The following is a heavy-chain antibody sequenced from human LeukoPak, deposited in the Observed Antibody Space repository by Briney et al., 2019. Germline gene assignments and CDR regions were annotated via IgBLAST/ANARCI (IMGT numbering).Heavy chain of an antibody. V-gene: IGHV3-33*01. D-gene: IGHD4-17*01. J-gene: IGHJ4*02. CDR2: IWYDGSNK. CDR1: GFTFSSYG. Sequence: PGRSLRLSCAASGFTFSSYGMHWVRQAPGKGLEWVAVIWYDGSNKYYADSVKGRFTISRDNAKNSLYLQMNSLRAEDTAVYYCARDGGYGDSPKLWGQGTLVTVSS. CDR3: ARDGGYGDSPKL.